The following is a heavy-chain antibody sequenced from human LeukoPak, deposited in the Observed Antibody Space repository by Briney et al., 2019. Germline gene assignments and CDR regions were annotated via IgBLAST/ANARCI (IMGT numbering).Heavy chain of an antibody. Sequence: PSETLSLTCTVSGDSISSGDYYWTWIRQHPGKGLEWIGCIYYGGSTYYNLSLKSRVIISADTSKNHFSLKLSSVTAADTAVYYCARVREATIAPFFDYWGQGILVTVSS. CDR3: ARVREATIAPFFDY. V-gene: IGHV4-31*03. CDR2: IYYGGST. CDR1: GDSISSGDYY. D-gene: IGHD6-13*01. J-gene: IGHJ4*02.